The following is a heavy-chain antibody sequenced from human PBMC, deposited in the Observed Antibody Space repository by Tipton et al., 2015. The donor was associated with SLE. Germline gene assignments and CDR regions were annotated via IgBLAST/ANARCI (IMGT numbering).Heavy chain of an antibody. V-gene: IGHV4-34*01. D-gene: IGHD3-9*01. CDR2: INHSGST. CDR3: ALDYDILTGRGNFDY. J-gene: IGHJ4*02. CDR1: GGSFSGYH. Sequence: TLSLTCSIYGGSFSGYHWSWIRQPPGKGLEWIGEINHSGSTNYNPSLKSRVTISVDTSKNQFSLKLSSVTAADTAVYYCALDYDILTGRGNFDYWGQGTLVTVSS.